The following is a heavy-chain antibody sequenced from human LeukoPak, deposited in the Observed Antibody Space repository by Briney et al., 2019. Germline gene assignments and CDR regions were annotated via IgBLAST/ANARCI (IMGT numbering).Heavy chain of an antibody. CDR2: IYYSGAT. D-gene: IGHD2-2*01. J-gene: IGHJ5*01. Sequence: SETLSLTCPVSGGSISNYYWTWIRQPPRKGLEWIGSIYYSGATNYNPSLKSRVTMSVDTSKNQFSLKLSSVTAADTAVYYCARDAQSSTWYDSWGQGTLVTVSP. CDR3: ARDAQSSTWYDS. CDR1: GGSISNYY. V-gene: IGHV4-59*01.